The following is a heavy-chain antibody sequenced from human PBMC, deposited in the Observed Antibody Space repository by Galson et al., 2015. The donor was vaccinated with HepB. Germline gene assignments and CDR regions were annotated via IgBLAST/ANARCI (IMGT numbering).Heavy chain of an antibody. Sequence: SLRLSCAASGFTFSSYAMSWVRQAPGKGLEWVSAFSGSGGSTYYADSVKGRFTISRDNSKNTLFLQMNSLRAEDTAVYYCAKSPLRYYDFWSGSAAFDIWGQGTMVTVSS. J-gene: IGHJ3*02. CDR1: GFTFSSYA. V-gene: IGHV3-23*01. CDR3: AKSPLRYYDFWSGSAAFDI. D-gene: IGHD3-3*01. CDR2: FSGSGGST.